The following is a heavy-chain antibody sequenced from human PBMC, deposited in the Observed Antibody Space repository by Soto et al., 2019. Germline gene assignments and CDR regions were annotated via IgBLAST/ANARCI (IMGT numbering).Heavy chain of an antibody. CDR2: ISYTGST. Sequence: SETLSLTCSVSGASITTYYWSWIRQPPGKGLEWIGSISYTGSTKYNPSLESRVMISLDTSKNQFSLRLTSVTAADTALYYCARDWDSSGLFDPWGQGALVTAPQ. D-gene: IGHD3-10*01. J-gene: IGHJ5*02. CDR3: ARDWDSSGLFDP. V-gene: IGHV4-59*01. CDR1: GASITTYY.